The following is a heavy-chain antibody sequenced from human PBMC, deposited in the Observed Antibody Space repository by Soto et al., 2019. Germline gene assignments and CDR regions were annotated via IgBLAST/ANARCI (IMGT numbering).Heavy chain of an antibody. Sequence: GASVKVSCKASGYTFTSYGISWVRQAPGQGLEGMGWISAYNGNTNYAQTHQGRVTMTTDTSTSTAYMELRSLISDDTAVYYCARVRWFGELDYYYYYMDVWGKGTTVTVSS. D-gene: IGHD3-10*01. J-gene: IGHJ6*03. V-gene: IGHV1-18*01. CDR1: GYTFTSYG. CDR2: ISAYNGNT. CDR3: ARVRWFGELDYYYYYMDV.